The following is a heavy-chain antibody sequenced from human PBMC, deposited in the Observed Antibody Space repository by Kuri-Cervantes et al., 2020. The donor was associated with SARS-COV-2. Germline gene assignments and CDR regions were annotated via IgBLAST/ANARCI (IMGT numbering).Heavy chain of an antibody. V-gene: IGHV1-18*04. D-gene: IGHD3-9*01. J-gene: IGHJ6*02. CDR2: ISAYNGNT. CDR1: GYTFTSYG. Sequence: ASVKVSCKASGYTFTSYGISWVRQAPGQGLGWMGWISAYNGNTNYAQKLQGRVTMTTDTSTSTAYMELRSLRSDDTAVYYCARLPFNYDILTGYYYYGMDVWGQGTTVTVSS. CDR3: ARLPFNYDILTGYYYYGMDV.